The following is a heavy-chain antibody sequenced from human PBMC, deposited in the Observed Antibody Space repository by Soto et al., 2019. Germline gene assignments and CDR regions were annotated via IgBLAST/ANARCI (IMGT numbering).Heavy chain of an antibody. CDR3: ARQRTTVVTHTYFDY. D-gene: IGHD2-21*02. CDR1: GESISSNSYY. V-gene: IGHV4-39*01. Sequence: SETLSLTCLVAGESISSNSYYLGWIRQPPEKGLEWNGSISHSGGTYYNPSLKSRVPMSIGTSKNHFSLKLSSVTAADTALYYCARQRTTVVTHTYFDYWGQRGLVTVSS. CDR2: ISHSGGT. J-gene: IGHJ4*02.